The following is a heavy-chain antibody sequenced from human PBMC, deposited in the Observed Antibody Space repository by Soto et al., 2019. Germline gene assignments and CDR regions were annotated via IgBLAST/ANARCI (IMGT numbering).Heavy chain of an antibody. J-gene: IGHJ4*02. D-gene: IGHD3-16*02. CDR3: AAVLLPPYEFAFAGLVAGAFDY. CDR2: FAREHGEL. Sequence: ASVKVSCKVSGSRLSKLSICWVRQAPGKGLECMGGFAREHGELVYAEGFQGRLTRTEDTPTDTIYMDLTSLRSEDTAVYFCAAVLLPPYEFAFAGLVAGAFDYWGQGTPVTVSS. CDR1: GSRLSKLS. V-gene: IGHV1-24*01.